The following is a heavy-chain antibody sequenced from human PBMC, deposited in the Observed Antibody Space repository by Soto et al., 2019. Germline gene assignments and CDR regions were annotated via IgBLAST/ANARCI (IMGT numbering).Heavy chain of an antibody. V-gene: IGHV3-30*03. CDR3: ARDGVIIGYYYYYMDV. Sequence: GGSLRLSCAASGFTFSSYGMHWVRQAPGKGLEWVAVISYDGSNKYYADSVKGRFTISRDNSKNTLYLQMNSLRAEDTAVYYCARDGVIIGYYYYYMDVWGKGTTVTVSS. CDR1: GFTFSSYG. J-gene: IGHJ6*03. D-gene: IGHD3-10*01. CDR2: ISYDGSNK.